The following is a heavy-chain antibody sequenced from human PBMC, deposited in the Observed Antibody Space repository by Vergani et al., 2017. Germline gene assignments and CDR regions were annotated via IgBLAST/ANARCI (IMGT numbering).Heavy chain of an antibody. D-gene: IGHD3-3*01. CDR2: IYYSGST. Sequence: QVQLQESGPGLVKPSETLSLTCTVSGGSTSSYYWSWIRPPPGKGLELIGYIYYSGSTNYNPSLKSRVTISVDTSKNQFSLRLSSVTAADTAVYYCARVGIFDFYYYMDVWGKGTTVTVSS. CDR3: ARVGIFDFYYYMDV. J-gene: IGHJ6*03. V-gene: IGHV4-59*01. CDR1: GGSTSSYY.